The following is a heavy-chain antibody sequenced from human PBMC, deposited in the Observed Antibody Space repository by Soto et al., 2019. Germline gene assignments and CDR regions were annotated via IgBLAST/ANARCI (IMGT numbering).Heavy chain of an antibody. J-gene: IGHJ4*02. D-gene: IGHD2-21*01. CDR3: ARAELNCGGDCFVY. CDR2: IDSSGRGI. CDR1: GFTFSDYE. V-gene: IGHV3-48*03. Sequence: GGSLRLSCVVSGFTFSDYEMNWVRQAPWKGLEGVSYIDSSGRGIYHEDSMKGRFTTFRDNAKNSLYLQMNSLRGEDTAVYYCARAELNCGGDCFVYWGQGTPVTVS.